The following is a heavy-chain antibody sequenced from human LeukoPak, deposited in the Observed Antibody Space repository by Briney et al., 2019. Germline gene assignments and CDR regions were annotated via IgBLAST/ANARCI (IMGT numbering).Heavy chain of an antibody. CDR2: IIPIFGTA. CDR3: ARDRYCSGGSCYSGDAFDI. CDR1: GGTFSSYA. Sequence: SVKVSCKASGGTFSSYAISWVRQAPGQGLEWMGGIIPIFGTANYAQKFQGRVTITADESTSTAYMELSSLRSEDTAVYYCARDRYCSGGSCYSGDAFDIWGQGTMVTVSS. V-gene: IGHV1-69*13. D-gene: IGHD2-15*01. J-gene: IGHJ3*02.